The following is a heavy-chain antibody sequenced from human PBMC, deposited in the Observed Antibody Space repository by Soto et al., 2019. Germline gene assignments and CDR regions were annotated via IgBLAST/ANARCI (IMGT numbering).Heavy chain of an antibody. V-gene: IGHV3-23*01. CDR3: AKVSNWAKYDY. CDR2: ISGSGGST. Sequence: EVQLLESGGGLVQPGGSLRLSCAASGFTFSSYAMSWVRQAPGKGLEWVSGISGSGGSTYHADSVKGRFTISRDNSTNTLYLQMNSLRAEDTAVYYCAKVSNWAKYDYWGQGTLVTVSS. CDR1: GFTFSSYA. J-gene: IGHJ4*02. D-gene: IGHD7-27*01.